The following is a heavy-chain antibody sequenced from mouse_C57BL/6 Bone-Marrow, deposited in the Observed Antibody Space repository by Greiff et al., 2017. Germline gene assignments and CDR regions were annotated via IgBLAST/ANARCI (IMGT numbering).Heavy chain of an antibody. CDR3: ARDLYGSSYQFAY. Sequence: EVMLVESGGGLVKPGGSLKLSCAASGFTFSSYAMSWVRQTPEKRLEWVATISDGGSYTYYPDNVKGRFTISRDNDKNNLYLQMSHLKSEDTAMYYCARDLYGSSYQFAYWGQGTLVTVSA. V-gene: IGHV5-4*01. CDR1: GFTFSSYA. CDR2: ISDGGSYT. J-gene: IGHJ3*01. D-gene: IGHD1-1*01.